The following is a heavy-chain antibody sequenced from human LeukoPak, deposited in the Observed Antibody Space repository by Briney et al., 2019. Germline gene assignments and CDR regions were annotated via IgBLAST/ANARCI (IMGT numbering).Heavy chain of an antibody. CDR3: AREDASSWDY. D-gene: IGHD6-13*01. V-gene: IGHV3-21*01. CDR1: GFTFSNYS. Sequence: GGSLRLSCAASGFTFSNYSMDWVRQAPAKGLEWVSSISSSGSYIYYADSLKGRFTISRDNAKNSLYLQMNSLRAEDTAVYYCAREDASSWDYWGQGILVTVSS. J-gene: IGHJ4*02. CDR2: ISSSGSYI.